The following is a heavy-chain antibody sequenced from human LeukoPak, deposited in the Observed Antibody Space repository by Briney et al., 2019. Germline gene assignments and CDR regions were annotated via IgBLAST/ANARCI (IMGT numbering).Heavy chain of an antibody. CDR1: GFTFSGYG. J-gene: IGHJ3*02. CDR3: ARENWNDAKHVLDI. Sequence: GGSLRLSCAASGFTFSGYGIHWVRQAPGKGLDWVTAIRYDGSETAYAYSVKGRFTISRDNSRNTLYLQMNSLRVEYTAIYYCARENWNDAKHVLDIWGQGTMVSVAS. CDR2: IRYDGSET. D-gene: IGHD1-1*01. V-gene: IGHV3-33*01.